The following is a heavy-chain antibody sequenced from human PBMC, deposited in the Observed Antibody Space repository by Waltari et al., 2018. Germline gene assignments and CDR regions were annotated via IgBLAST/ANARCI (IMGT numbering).Heavy chain of an antibody. CDR1: GGSISSSSYY. D-gene: IGHD6-19*01. J-gene: IGHJ4*02. CDR2: IYYSGRT. V-gene: IGHV4-39*01. Sequence: QLQLQESGPGLVKPSETLSLTCTVSGGSISSSSYYWGWIRQPPGKGLEWIGSIYYSGRTYSNPSLKSRVTISVDTSKNQFSLKLSSVTAADTAVYYCARPELRAVAGRVGYYFDYWGQGTLVTVSS. CDR3: ARPELRAVAGRVGYYFDY.